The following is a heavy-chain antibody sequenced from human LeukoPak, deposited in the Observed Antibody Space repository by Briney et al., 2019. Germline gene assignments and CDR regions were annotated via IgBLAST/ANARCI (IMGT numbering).Heavy chain of an antibody. CDR2: DTHIGSV. CDR3: ARGNRRLAYYGSGARLPFDH. D-gene: IGHD3-10*01. J-gene: IGHJ4*02. Sequence: SETLSLTCVVSGGSFSGHYWSWIRQPPGKGLEWIGEDTHIGSVNYNPSLESRVTISVDTSKNHLSLKLSSVTAAGTAVYYCARGNRRLAYYGSGARLPFDHWGQGTLVTVSS. V-gene: IGHV4-34*01. CDR1: GGSFSGHY.